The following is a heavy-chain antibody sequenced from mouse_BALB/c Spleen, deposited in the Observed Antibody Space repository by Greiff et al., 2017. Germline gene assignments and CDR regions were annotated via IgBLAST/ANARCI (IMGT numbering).Heavy chain of an antibody. V-gene: IGHV5-17*02. CDR1: GFTFSSFG. J-gene: IGHJ2*01. CDR3: AREGKEY. CDR2: ISSGSSTI. Sequence: EVNVVESGGGLVQPGGSRKLSCAASGFTFSSFGMHWVRQAPEKGLEWVAYISSGSSTIYYADTVKGRFTISRDNPKNTLFLQMTSLRSEDTAMYYCAREGKEYWGQGTTLTVSS.